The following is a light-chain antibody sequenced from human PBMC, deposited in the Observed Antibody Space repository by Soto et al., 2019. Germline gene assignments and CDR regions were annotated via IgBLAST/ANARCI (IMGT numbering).Light chain of an antibody. Sequence: QSALTQPASVSGSPGQSITISCTGTSSDVGGYDLVSWYQQHPGKAPKLIIYEGSKRPSGISNHFSGSKSGNTASLIISGLQGDDEGDYYCCAYVSSNTLLFGGGTKVTVL. CDR2: EGS. CDR3: CAYVSSNTLL. V-gene: IGLV2-23*01. CDR1: SSDVGGYDL. J-gene: IGLJ3*02.